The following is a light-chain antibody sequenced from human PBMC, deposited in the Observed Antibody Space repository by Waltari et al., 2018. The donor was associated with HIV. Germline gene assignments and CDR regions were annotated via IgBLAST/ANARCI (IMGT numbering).Light chain of an antibody. CDR2: DAS. CDR1: QSVSNY. V-gene: IGKV3-11*01. CDR3: QQRTNWPPDT. J-gene: IGKJ2*01. Sequence: EIVLTQSPATLSLSPGERATLSCRASQSVSNYLAWYQQKPGQAPRLLSYDASNRASGIPARFSGSGSGTDFTLTISSLEPEDVAVYYCQQRTNWPPDTFGPGTKLEIK.